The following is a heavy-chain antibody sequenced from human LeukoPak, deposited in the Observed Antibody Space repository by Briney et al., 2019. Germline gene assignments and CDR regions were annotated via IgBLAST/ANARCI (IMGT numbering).Heavy chain of an antibody. Sequence: GASVKVSCKASGYTFTNYGISWVRQAPGQGLEWMGWISVYNGNTNYAQKLQGRVTMTTDTSTSTAYMELRSLRSDDTAVYYCARGHGSGSTNWFDPWGQGTLVTVSS. CDR2: ISVYNGNT. J-gene: IGHJ5*02. CDR3: ARGHGSGSTNWFDP. D-gene: IGHD3-10*01. V-gene: IGHV1-18*01. CDR1: GYTFTNYG.